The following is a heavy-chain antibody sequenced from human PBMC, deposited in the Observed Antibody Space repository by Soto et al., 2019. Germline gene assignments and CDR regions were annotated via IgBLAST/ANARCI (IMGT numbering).Heavy chain of an antibody. J-gene: IGHJ4*02. CDR2: IYWDDEK. V-gene: IGHV2-5*02. Sequence: QITLKESGPPLVKPTQTLTLTCTFSGFSLSASGVGVGWIRQPPGKALEWLALIYWDDEKRYSPSLKSRLTIPTDTSKNPVVLTMTNMDPVDTAPFYCARYLGSTTSLYYFDCWGQGTLVTVSS. CDR3: ARYLGSTTSLYYFDC. D-gene: IGHD2-2*01. CDR1: GFSLSASGVG.